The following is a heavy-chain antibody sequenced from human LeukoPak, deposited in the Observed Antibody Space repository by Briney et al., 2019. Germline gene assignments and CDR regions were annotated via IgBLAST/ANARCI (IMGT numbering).Heavy chain of an antibody. CDR1: GFTFSSHA. Sequence: GGSLRLSCAASGFTFSSHAMSWVRQAPGKGLEWVSAISGSGAGTYYADSVKGRFTISRDNSKNTLYLQMNSLRAEDTAVYYCTRGVNGDSRFDPWGQGTLVTVSS. CDR3: TRGVNGDSRFDP. D-gene: IGHD4-17*01. J-gene: IGHJ5*02. V-gene: IGHV3-23*01. CDR2: ISGSGAGT.